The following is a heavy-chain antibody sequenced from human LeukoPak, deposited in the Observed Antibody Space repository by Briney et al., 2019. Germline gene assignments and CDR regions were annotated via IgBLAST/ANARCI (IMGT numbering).Heavy chain of an antibody. D-gene: IGHD6-13*01. J-gene: IGHJ5*02. V-gene: IGHV4-38-2*02. Sequence: PSETLSLTCTVSGYSISSGYYWGWIRQAPGKGLEWIGSIYNSGSTYYNPSLKSRVTISVDMSKNQFSLKMSSVTAADTAVYYCARAYSSSWYWNWFDPWGQGTLVTVSS. CDR3: ARAYSSSWYWNWFDP. CDR2: IYNSGST. CDR1: GYSISSGYY.